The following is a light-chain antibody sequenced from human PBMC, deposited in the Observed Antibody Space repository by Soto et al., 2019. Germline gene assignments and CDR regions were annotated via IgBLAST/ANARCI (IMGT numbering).Light chain of an antibody. CDR1: SSNIGNNY. Sequence: QSALTQPPSVSAAPGQKVTTSCSGSSSNIGNNYVSWYQQLPGTAPKLLIYENNKRPSGIPDRFSGSKSGTSATLGITGLQTGDEADYYCGTWDSSLSAEVFGGGTKLTVL. CDR2: ENN. V-gene: IGLV1-51*02. J-gene: IGLJ3*02. CDR3: GTWDSSLSAEV.